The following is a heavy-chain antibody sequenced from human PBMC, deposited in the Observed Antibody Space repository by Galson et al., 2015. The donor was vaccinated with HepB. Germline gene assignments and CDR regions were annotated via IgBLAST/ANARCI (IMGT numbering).Heavy chain of an antibody. J-gene: IGHJ4*02. D-gene: IGHD2-8*01. CDR1: GFTFSSYN. CDR2: ITTTSSVM. V-gene: IGHV3-48*01. Sequence: PLRLSCAASGFTFSSYNMIWVRQAPGKGLEYISYITTTSSVMFYADSVKGRFSTSRDNAKDSLYLQMSSLRVEDTAVYYCARVVDGVSGADYWGRGTLVTVSS. CDR3: ARVVDGVSGADY.